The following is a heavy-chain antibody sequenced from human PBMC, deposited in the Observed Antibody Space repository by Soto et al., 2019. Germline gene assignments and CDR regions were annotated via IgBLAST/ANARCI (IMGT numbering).Heavy chain of an antibody. CDR1: GFTFSGYW. CDR3: ARGSRGYSYGYNDY. D-gene: IGHD5-18*01. V-gene: IGHV3-74*01. J-gene: IGHJ4*02. Sequence: EVQLVESGGGLVQPGGSLRLSCAASGFTFSGYWMHWVRQAPGKGLVWVSRISSDWSSTTYGDSAEGRFIISRDNAKNTLYLQLNSLRAEDTAVYYCARGSRGYSYGYNDYWGQGTLVSVSS. CDR2: ISSDWSST.